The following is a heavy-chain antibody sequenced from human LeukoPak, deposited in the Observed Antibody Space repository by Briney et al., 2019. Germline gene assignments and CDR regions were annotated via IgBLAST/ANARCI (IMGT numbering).Heavy chain of an antibody. CDR2: IIPIFGTA. J-gene: IGHJ6*02. V-gene: IGHV1-69*13. Sequence: ASVKVSCKASGGTFSSYAISWVRQAPGQGLEWMGGIIPIFGTANYAQKFQGRVTITADESTSTAYMELSSLRSEDTAVYYCALGYYDSSGSVYYYGMDVWGQGTTVTVSS. D-gene: IGHD3-22*01. CDR3: ALGYYDSSGSVYYYGMDV. CDR1: GGTFSSYA.